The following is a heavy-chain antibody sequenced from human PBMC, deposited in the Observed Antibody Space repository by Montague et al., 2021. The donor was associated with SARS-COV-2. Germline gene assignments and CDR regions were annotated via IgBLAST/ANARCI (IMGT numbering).Heavy chain of an antibody. CDR1: GGSISSSSYY. CDR3: ASPTYYSDSSGSDAFDI. D-gene: IGHD3-22*01. Sequence: SETLSLTCTVSGGSISSSSYYWVWIRQPPGKGLEWIGSIYYSGSTYYNPSLKSRVTITGDTSKNQFSLKLSSATAADTAVYYCASPTYYSDSSGSDAFDIWGQGTMVTVSS. V-gene: IGHV4-39*01. J-gene: IGHJ3*02. CDR2: IYYSGST.